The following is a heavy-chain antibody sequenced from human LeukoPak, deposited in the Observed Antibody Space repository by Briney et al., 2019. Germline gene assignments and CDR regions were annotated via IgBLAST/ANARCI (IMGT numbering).Heavy chain of an antibody. Sequence: ASVKASCKASGGTFSSYAISWVRQAPGQGLEWMGWISGYNGNTNYAQKLQGRVTMTTDTSTSTAYMELRSLRSDDTAVYYCARDSSDSSGLDYWGQGTLVTVSS. CDR2: ISGYNGNT. CDR3: ARDSSDSSGLDY. J-gene: IGHJ4*02. V-gene: IGHV1-18*01. CDR1: GGTFSSYA. D-gene: IGHD6-6*01.